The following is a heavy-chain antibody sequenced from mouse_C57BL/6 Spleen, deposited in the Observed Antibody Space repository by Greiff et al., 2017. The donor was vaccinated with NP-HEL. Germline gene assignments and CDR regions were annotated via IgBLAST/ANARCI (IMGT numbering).Heavy chain of an antibody. Sequence: EVMLVESGGGLVKPGGSLKLSCAASGFTFSSYTMSWVRQTPEKRLEWVATISGGGGNTYYPDSVKGRFTISRDNAKNTLYLQMSSLRSEDTALYYCARQLAYYGHAMDYWGQGTSVTVSS. V-gene: IGHV5-9*01. D-gene: IGHD2-10*01. CDR2: ISGGGGNT. J-gene: IGHJ4*01. CDR3: ARQLAYYGHAMDY. CDR1: GFTFSSYT.